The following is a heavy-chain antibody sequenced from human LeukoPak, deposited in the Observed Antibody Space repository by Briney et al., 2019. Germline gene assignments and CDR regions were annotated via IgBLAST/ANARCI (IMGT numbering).Heavy chain of an antibody. V-gene: IGHV3-74*01. J-gene: IGHJ4*02. CDR2: ICPGGTIT. CDR1: GFTFSNYC. CDR3: VRDFRSADY. Sequence: GGSLRVSCTASGFTFSNYCMHWVRQTPGKGLIWVSRICPGGTITNYADSVKGRFTISRDDAKDMMFLQMNSLRADDTAVYYCVRDFRSADYWGQGILVTVSS.